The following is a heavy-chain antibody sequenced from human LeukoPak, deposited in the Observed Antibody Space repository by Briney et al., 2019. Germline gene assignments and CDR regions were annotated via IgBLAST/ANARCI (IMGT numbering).Heavy chain of an antibody. Sequence: PSETLSLTCTVSSGSISTSNYYWGWVRQPPGKALEWIGNIFYTGSTYYSPSLKSRVTISLDTSKNQFSLKLSSVTAADTAVYYCARDGPGIYDILTGYYSNWFDPWGQGTLVTVSS. CDR3: ARDGPGIYDILTGYYSNWFDP. CDR2: IFYTGST. J-gene: IGHJ5*02. V-gene: IGHV4-39*07. CDR1: SGSISTSNYY. D-gene: IGHD3-9*01.